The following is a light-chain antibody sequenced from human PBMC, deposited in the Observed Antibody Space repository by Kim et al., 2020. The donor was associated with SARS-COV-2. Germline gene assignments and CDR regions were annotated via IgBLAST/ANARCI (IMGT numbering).Light chain of an antibody. CDR1: QSLLHRNRNIF. CDR3: MQALETPYT. Sequence: EPASISCRSSQSLLHRNRNIFFDWYVQKPGQSPQLLIYWGFNRAPGVPDRFTGSGSVTDFTLKISRVEADDVGVYYCMQALETPYTFGQGTKLEI. V-gene: IGKV2-28*01. J-gene: IGKJ2*01. CDR2: WGF.